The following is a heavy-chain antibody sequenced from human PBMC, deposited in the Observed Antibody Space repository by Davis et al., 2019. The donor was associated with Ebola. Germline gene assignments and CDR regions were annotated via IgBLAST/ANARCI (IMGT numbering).Heavy chain of an antibody. CDR3: ATMGTYSSSSSAFDI. V-gene: IGHV3-23*01. CDR2: ITDSASRT. J-gene: IGHJ3*02. Sequence: PGGSLRLSCAASGFTFSSYAMSWVRQAPGKGLEWVSSITDSASRTPYADSVKGRFTISRDNSKNTLYLQMNSLRAEDTAVYYCATMGTYSSSSSAFDIWGQGTMVTVSS. CDR1: GFTFSSYA. D-gene: IGHD6-6*01.